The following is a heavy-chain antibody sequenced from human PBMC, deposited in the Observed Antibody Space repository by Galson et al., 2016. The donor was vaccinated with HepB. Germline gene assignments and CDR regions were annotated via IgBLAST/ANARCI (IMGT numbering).Heavy chain of an antibody. CDR3: ATQYCSGGSCYSAAPGYWYFYL. V-gene: IGHV3-48*02. CDR2: ISSSSSSI. D-gene: IGHD2-15*01. Sequence: SLRLSCAASGFTFSSYTMNWVRQAPGEGLEWVSYISSSSSSIYYADSVKGRFTISRDNAKNSLYLQMNSLRDEDTAVYYCATQYCSGGSCYSAAPGYWYFYLWGRGTLVTVSS. CDR1: GFTFSSYT. J-gene: IGHJ2*01.